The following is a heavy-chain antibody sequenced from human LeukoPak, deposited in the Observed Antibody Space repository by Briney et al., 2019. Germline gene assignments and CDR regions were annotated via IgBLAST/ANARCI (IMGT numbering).Heavy chain of an antibody. D-gene: IGHD5-24*01. CDR3: ARVEEMATIIDY. CDR1: GGSISSHY. Sequence: PETLSLTCTVSGGSISSHYWSWIRQPPGKGLEWIGYIYYSGSTNYNPSLKRRVTISVDTSKNQFSLKLSSVTAADTAVYYCARVEEMATIIDYWGQGTLVTVSS. V-gene: IGHV4-59*11. CDR2: IYYSGST. J-gene: IGHJ4*02.